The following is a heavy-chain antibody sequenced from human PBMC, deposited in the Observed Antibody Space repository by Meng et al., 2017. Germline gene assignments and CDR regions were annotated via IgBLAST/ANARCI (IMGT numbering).Heavy chain of an antibody. V-gene: IGHV3-30*04. D-gene: IGHD4-17*01. CDR1: GFTSSNYA. Sequence: GGSLRPSCAASGFTSSNYAMHWVRQAPGKGLEWVAVIPYDGSNKYYADSVKGRFTISRDNSKNTLYLQMNSLRAEDTAVYYCARAGGNYGDYVIDYWGQGTLVTVSS. CDR3: ARAGGNYGDYVIDY. J-gene: IGHJ4*02. CDR2: IPYDGSNK.